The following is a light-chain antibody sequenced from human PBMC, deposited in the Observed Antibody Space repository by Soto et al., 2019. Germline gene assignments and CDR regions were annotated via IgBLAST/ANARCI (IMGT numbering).Light chain of an antibody. CDR3: SSKRDSSTLFV. Sequence: QSVLTQPASVSGSPGQSITISCTGTSSGVGAYNYVSWYQHHPGKVPKPLIYEVTNRPSGVSDRFSGSKSGNTASLTISGLQAEDDADYYCSSKRDSSTLFVFGTGTKVTVL. CDR1: SSGVGAYNY. CDR2: EVT. J-gene: IGLJ1*01. V-gene: IGLV2-14*01.